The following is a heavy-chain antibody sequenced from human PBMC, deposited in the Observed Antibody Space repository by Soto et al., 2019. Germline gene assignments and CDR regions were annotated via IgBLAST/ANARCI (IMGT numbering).Heavy chain of an antibody. J-gene: IGHJ6*02. Sequence: SVKVSCKASGGTFSSYAISWVRQAPGQGLEWMGGIIPIFGTANYAQKFQGRVMITADESTSTAYMELSSLRSEDTAVYYCARARNIVVVPAAIYYYGMDVWGQGTTVTVS. CDR2: IIPIFGTA. CDR3: ARARNIVVVPAAIYYYGMDV. V-gene: IGHV1-69*13. CDR1: GGTFSSYA. D-gene: IGHD2-2*02.